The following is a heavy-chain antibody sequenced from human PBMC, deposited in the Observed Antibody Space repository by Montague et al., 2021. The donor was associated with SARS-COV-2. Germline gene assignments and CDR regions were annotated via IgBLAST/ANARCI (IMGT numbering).Heavy chain of an antibody. CDR2: IDWDDDK. Sequence: PALVKPTQTLTLTCTFSGFSLSTSGMCVSWIRQPPGKALEWLARIDWDDDKSYSTSLKTRLTISKDTSKNQVVLTMTNMDPVDTATYYCARISYGSGRGFDYWGKVTLVTVSS. J-gene: IGHJ4*02. CDR3: ARISYGSGRGFDY. V-gene: IGHV2-70*11. CDR1: GFSLSTSGMC. D-gene: IGHD3-10*01.